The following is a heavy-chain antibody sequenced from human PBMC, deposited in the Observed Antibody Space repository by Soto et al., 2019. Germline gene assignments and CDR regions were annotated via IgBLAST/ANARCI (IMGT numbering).Heavy chain of an antibody. D-gene: IGHD3-10*01. Sequence: PGGSLRLSCAASGFTFSSYAMSWVRQAPGKGLEWVSAISGSGGSTYYADSVKGRFTISRDNSKNTLYLQMNSLRAEDTAVYYCAKVKPVLWFGELSYFDYWGQGTLVTVSS. CDR2: ISGSGGST. V-gene: IGHV3-23*01. J-gene: IGHJ4*02. CDR1: GFTFSSYA. CDR3: AKVKPVLWFGELSYFDY.